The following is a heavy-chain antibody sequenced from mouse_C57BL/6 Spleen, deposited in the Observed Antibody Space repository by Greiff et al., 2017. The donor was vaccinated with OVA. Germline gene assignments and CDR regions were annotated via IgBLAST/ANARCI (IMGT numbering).Heavy chain of an antibody. CDR1: GFTFSSYT. V-gene: IGHV5-9*01. J-gene: IGHJ2*01. D-gene: IGHD4-1*01. CDR3: ARTGTYDY. Sequence: EVKLVESGGGLVKPGGSLKLSCAASGFTFSSYTMSWVRQTPEKRLEWVATISGGGGNTYYPDSVKGRFTISRDNAKNTLYLQLSSLRSEDTALYYCARTGTYDYWGQGTTLTVSS. CDR2: ISGGGGNT.